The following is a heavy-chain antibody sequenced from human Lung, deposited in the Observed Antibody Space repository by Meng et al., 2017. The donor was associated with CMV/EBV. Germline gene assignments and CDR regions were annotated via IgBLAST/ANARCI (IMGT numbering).Heavy chain of an antibody. CDR1: GFTFSSYG. CDR3: AKDEFRYCSSTSCLDAFDI. J-gene: IGHJ3*02. D-gene: IGHD2-2*01. V-gene: IGHV3-33*06. CDR2: IWYDGSNK. Sequence: GESLKISCAASGFTFSSYGMHWVRQAPGKELEWVAVIWYDGSNKYYADSVKGRFTISRDNSKNTLYLQMNSLRAEDTAVYYCAKDEFRYCSSTSCLDAFDIWGQGTMVTVSS.